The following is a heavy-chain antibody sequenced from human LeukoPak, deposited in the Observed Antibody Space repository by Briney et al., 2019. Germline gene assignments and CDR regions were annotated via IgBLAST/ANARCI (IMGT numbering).Heavy chain of an antibody. CDR1: GESFRGYY. V-gene: IGHV4-34*01. D-gene: IGHD3-10*01. Sequence: PSETLSLPCAVGGESFRGYYWSWIRQPPGKGLEWIGEINHSGSTNYNPSLKSRVTISVDTSKNQFSLKLSSVTAADSAVYYCARVRGYFDYWGQGTLVTVSS. CDR3: ARVRGYFDY. J-gene: IGHJ4*02. CDR2: INHSGST.